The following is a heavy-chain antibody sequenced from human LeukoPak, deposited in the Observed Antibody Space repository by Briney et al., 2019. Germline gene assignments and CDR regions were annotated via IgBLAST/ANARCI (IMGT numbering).Heavy chain of an antibody. CDR3: ARASTDSYH. J-gene: IGHJ5*02. D-gene: IGHD1-1*01. CDR1: GFTFSSYA. V-gene: IGHV3-23*01. Sequence: PGGSLRLSCAASGFTFSSYAMTWVRQAPGKGLEWVSAMSGSGGTTYYADSVKGRFTISRDNSKNTLYLQMSSLRAEDTTVYYCARASTDSYHWGQGIQVTVSS. CDR2: MSGSGGTT.